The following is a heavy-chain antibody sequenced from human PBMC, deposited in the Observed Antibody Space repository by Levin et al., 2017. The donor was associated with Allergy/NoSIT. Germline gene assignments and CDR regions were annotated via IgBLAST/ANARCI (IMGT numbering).Heavy chain of an antibody. CDR2: INHSGST. CDR1: GGSFSGYY. Sequence: PSETLSLTCAVYGGSFSGYYWSWIRQPPGKGLEWIGEINHSGSTNYNPSLKSRVTISVDTSKNQFSLKLSSVTAADTAVYSCARRIAGAGTGSNELLCHYFDYWGQGTLVTVSS. D-gene: IGHD6-19*01. V-gene: IGHV4-34*01. CDR3: ARRIAGAGTGSNELLCHYFDY. J-gene: IGHJ4*02.